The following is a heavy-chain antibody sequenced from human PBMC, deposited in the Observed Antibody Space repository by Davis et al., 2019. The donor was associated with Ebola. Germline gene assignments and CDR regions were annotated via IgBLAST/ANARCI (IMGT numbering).Heavy chain of an antibody. Sequence: GESLKISCAASGFTFSGSAMHWVRQASGKGLEWVGRIRSKANSYATAYAASVKGRFTISRDDSKNTAYLQMNSLKTEDTAVYYCTRHVAYCGGDCYSEAYYYYGMDVWGQGTTVTVSS. J-gene: IGHJ6*02. V-gene: IGHV3-73*01. D-gene: IGHD2-21*02. CDR1: GFTFSGSA. CDR2: IRSKANSYAT. CDR3: TRHVAYCGGDCYSEAYYYYGMDV.